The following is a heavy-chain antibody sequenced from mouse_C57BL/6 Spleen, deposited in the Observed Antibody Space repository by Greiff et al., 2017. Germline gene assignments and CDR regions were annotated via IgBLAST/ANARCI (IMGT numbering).Heavy chain of an antibody. CDR2: IYPGDGDT. CDR1: GYAFSSSW. V-gene: IGHV1-82*01. J-gene: IGHJ2*01. D-gene: IGHD1-1*01. Sequence: QVQLQQSGPELVKPGASVKISCKASGYAFSSSWMNWVKQRPGQGLEWIGRIYPGDGDTNYNGKFKGKATLTADKSSSTAYMQLSSLTSEDSAVYFCARGRELRDYFDYWGQGTTLTVSS. CDR3: ARGRELRDYFDY.